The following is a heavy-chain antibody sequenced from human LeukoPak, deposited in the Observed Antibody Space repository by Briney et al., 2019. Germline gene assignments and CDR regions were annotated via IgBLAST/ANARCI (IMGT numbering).Heavy chain of an antibody. CDR2: ISGSGVST. CDR1: GFTFSTYA. CDR3: ANDGSGNYFGN. J-gene: IGHJ4*02. V-gene: IGHV3-23*01. D-gene: IGHD3-10*01. Sequence: GGSLRLSCAASGFTFSTYAMSWVRQAPGSGLEWVSGISGSGVSTYYAGSVKGRFTISRDNSKNTLYLQMNSLRAEDTAAYYCANDGSGNYFGNWGQGTLVTVSS.